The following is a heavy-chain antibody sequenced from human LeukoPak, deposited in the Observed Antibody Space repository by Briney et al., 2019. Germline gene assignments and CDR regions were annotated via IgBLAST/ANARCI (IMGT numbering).Heavy chain of an antibody. J-gene: IGHJ4*02. Sequence: ASVKVSCKVSGYTLTELPMHWVRQAPGKGLEWMGGIDPEDGETVYAQKFQGRVTMTEDTTTDTAYMELSSLRSEDTAVYYCATAIKYYYDSSASWNYFDCWGQGTLVTVSS. CDR1: GYTLTELP. CDR2: IDPEDGET. V-gene: IGHV1-24*01. CDR3: ATAIKYYYDSSASWNYFDC. D-gene: IGHD3-22*01.